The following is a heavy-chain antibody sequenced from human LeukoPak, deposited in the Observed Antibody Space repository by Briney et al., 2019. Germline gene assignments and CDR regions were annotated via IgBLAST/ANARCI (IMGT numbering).Heavy chain of an antibody. CDR2: INKDGSEK. CDR1: GFTFSSYW. Sequence: GGSLRLSCAASGFTFSSYWMTWVRQAPGKGLEWVANINKDGSEKYYVDSVKGRFTISRDNAKSSLYLQMNSLRAEDTAVYYCAREEKIVVVPTAIGLAFDIWGQGTMVTVSS. V-gene: IGHV3-7*01. CDR3: AREEKIVVVPTAIGLAFDI. J-gene: IGHJ3*02. D-gene: IGHD2-2*02.